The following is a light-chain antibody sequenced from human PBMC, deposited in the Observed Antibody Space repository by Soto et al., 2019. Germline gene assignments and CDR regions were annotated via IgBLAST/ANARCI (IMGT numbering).Light chain of an antibody. V-gene: IGKV1-39*01. CDR3: QQTYSTFVS. CDR1: QSISSY. CDR2: DAS. J-gene: IGKJ4*01. Sequence: DIQMTHSPSTLSASVGDIVTITCRASQSISSYLNWYQQKPGKAPNLLIYDASSLQSGVPSRFSGSGSGTDFTLTISSLQPEDFGTYYCQQTYSTFVSFGGGTKVDNK.